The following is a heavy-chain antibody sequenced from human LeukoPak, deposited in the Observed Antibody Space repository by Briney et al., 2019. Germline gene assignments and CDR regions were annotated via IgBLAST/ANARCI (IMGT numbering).Heavy chain of an antibody. CDR3: ATYAGCGSYSCYYYYYMDV. J-gene: IGHJ6*03. CDR2: INPNSGGT. Sequence: GASVKVSCKASGYTFTGYYMHWVRQAPGQGLEWMGWINPNSGGTNYAQKFQGRVTMTRDTSISTAYMELSRLRSDDTAVYYCATYAGCGSYSCYYYYYMDVWGKGTTVTISS. V-gene: IGHV1-2*02. CDR1: GYTFTGYY. D-gene: IGHD1-26*01.